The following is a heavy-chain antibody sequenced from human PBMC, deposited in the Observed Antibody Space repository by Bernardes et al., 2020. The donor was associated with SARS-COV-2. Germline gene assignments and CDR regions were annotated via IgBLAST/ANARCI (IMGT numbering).Heavy chain of an antibody. Sequence: GWSLRLSCAASGFTFDDYAMHWVRQAPGKGLEWVSGISWNSGSIGYADSVKGRFTISRDNAKNSLYLQMNSLRAEDTALYYCAKGGYCSGGSCLNWFDPWGQGTLVTVSS. V-gene: IGHV3-9*01. CDR1: GFTFDDYA. J-gene: IGHJ5*02. CDR3: AKGGYCSGGSCLNWFDP. CDR2: ISWNSGSI. D-gene: IGHD2-15*01.